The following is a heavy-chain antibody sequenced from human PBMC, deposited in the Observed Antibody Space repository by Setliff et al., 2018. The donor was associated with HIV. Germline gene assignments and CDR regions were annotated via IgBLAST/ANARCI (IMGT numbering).Heavy chain of an antibody. CDR2: ISPSGSSK. CDR1: GFTFSFYE. J-gene: IGHJ4*02. D-gene: IGHD3-9*01. Sequence: TLRLSCTASGFTFSFYEMNWVRQAPGKGLEWVSYISPSGSSKYYADSVKGRSSISRDNAKNSLSLQMDSLRAEDTAVYYCVRDGLGEGETKLDYWGQGTLVTVSS. CDR3: VRDGLGEGETKLDY. V-gene: IGHV3-48*03.